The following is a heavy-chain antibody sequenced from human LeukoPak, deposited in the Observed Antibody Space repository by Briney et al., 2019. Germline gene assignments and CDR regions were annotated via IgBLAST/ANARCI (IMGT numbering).Heavy chain of an antibody. J-gene: IGHJ4*02. Sequence: PSETLSLTCTVSGGSISSGSYYWSWIRQPPGKGLEWIGHFYYSGSSNYNPSLESRVTISVDTSKNQFSLKLSSVTAADTAVYYCARSGDYLDYWGQGTLVTVSS. CDR1: GGSISSGSYY. V-gene: IGHV4-61*01. CDR3: ARSGDYLDY. CDR2: FYYSGSS. D-gene: IGHD4-17*01.